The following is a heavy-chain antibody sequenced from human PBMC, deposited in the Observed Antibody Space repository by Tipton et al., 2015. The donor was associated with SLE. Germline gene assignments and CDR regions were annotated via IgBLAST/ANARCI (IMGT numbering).Heavy chain of an antibody. Sequence: SLRLSCAASGFTFSNFWMSWVRQAPGKGLEWVANIKQDGSEKKYVDSVRGRFTISRDNTENSLYLQMNSLRAEDTAVYFCARELIGVGGDASDIWGQGTMVTVSS. CDR1: GFTFSNFW. J-gene: IGHJ3*02. CDR2: IKQDGSEK. CDR3: ARELIGVGGDASDI. D-gene: IGHD1-26*01. V-gene: IGHV3-7*01.